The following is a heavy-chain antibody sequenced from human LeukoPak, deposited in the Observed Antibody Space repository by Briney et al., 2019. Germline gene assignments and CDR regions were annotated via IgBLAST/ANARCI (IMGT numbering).Heavy chain of an antibody. CDR1: GFTFSNYA. J-gene: IGHJ5*02. D-gene: IGHD3-22*01. CDR2: ISGSDVRT. CDR3: AKAGSGYYSA. Sequence: PTGGSLRLSCAASGFTFSNYAMSWVRQAPGKGLEWVSTISGSDVRTYYADSVKGRFTISRDNSKDTLYLQLNTLRVEDTAVYYCAKAGSGYYSAWGQGALVTVAS. V-gene: IGHV3-23*01.